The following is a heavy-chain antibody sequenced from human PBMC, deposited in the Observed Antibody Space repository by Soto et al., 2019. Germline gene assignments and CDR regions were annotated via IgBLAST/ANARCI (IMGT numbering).Heavy chain of an antibody. CDR2: IYPGNSDT. J-gene: IGHJ6*02. CDR1: GYSFTSYW. D-gene: IGHD2-15*01. CDR3: AREDIGPAPRYYYYGMDV. Sequence: PGESLKISCKGSGYSFTSYWIGWVRQMPGKGLEWMGIIYPGNSDTRYSPSFQGQVTISADKSISTAYLQWNSLRASDTAMYYCAREDIGPAPRYYYYGMDVWGQGTTVTVSS. V-gene: IGHV5-51*01.